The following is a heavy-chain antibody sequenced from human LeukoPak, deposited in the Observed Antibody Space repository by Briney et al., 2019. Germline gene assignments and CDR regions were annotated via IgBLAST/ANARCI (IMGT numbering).Heavy chain of an antibody. J-gene: IGHJ4*02. Sequence: GGSLRLSCAASGFTFSSYAMIWLRQAPGKGLEWVSAISGSGGSTYYADSVKGRFTISRDNSKNTLYLQMNSLRAEDTAVYYCAKDSFWSSAGSDYLFDYWGQGTLVTVSS. V-gene: IGHV3-23*01. CDR3: AKDSFWSSAGSDYLFDY. D-gene: IGHD3-3*01. CDR2: ISGSGGST. CDR1: GFTFSSYA.